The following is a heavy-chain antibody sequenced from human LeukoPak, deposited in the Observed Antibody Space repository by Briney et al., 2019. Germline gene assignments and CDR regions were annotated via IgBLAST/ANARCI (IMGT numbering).Heavy chain of an antibody. J-gene: IGHJ6*04. CDR2: ISSSSSYI. CDR1: GFTFSSYS. CDR3: ARTRYDFWYVDV. V-gene: IGHV3-21*01. D-gene: IGHD3-3*01. Sequence: GSLRLSCAASGFTFSSYSMNWVRQAPGKGLEWVSSISSSSSYIYYADSVKGRFTISRDNAKNSLYLQMNSLRAEDTAVYYCARTRYDFWYVDVWGKGTAVTVSS.